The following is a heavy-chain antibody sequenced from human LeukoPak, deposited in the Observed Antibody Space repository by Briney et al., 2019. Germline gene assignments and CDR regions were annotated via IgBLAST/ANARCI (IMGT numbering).Heavy chain of an antibody. V-gene: IGHV4-34*01. J-gene: IGHJ3*02. CDR1: GGSFSGYY. Sequence: PSETLSLTCAVYGGSFSGYYWSWIRQPPGKGLEWIGEINHSGSTNYNPSLKSRVTISVDTSKNQFSLKLSSVTPEDTAVYYCARDLLVYYYDSSPSIQLGMHDAFDIWGQGTMVTVSS. D-gene: IGHD3-22*01. CDR2: INHSGST. CDR3: ARDLLVYYYDSSPSIQLGMHDAFDI.